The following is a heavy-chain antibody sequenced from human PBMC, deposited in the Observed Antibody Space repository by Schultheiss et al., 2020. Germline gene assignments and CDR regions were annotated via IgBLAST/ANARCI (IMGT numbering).Heavy chain of an antibody. Sequence: GGSLRLSCAASGFTFSSYAMSWVRQAPGKGLEWVSALSGNGRNTYYADSVKGRFTISRDNAKNSLYLQMNSLRAEDTAVYYCARDRVYYYDSSGYYLGYYYGMDVWGQGTTVTVSS. CDR1: GFTFSSYA. D-gene: IGHD3-22*01. CDR3: ARDRVYYYDSSGYYLGYYYGMDV. V-gene: IGHV3-23*01. CDR2: LSGNGRNT. J-gene: IGHJ6*02.